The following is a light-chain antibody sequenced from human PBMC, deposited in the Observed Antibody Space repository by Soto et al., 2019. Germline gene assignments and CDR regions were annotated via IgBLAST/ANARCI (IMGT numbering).Light chain of an antibody. Sequence: QSALTQPASVSGSPGQSITISCTGTSSGVGGYNCVSWYQQHPGRAPQLMIYDVSLRPSGVSNRFSGSRSGNTASLTISGLQAEDEADYYCSSYATSTTVLFGGGTKLTVL. V-gene: IGLV2-14*03. CDR1: SSGVGGYNC. CDR3: SSYATSTTVL. J-gene: IGLJ2*01. CDR2: DVS.